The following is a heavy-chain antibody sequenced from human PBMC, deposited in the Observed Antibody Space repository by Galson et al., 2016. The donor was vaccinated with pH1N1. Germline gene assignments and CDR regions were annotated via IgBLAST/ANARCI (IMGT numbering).Heavy chain of an antibody. CDR2: INAANGNT. J-gene: IGHJ6*02. V-gene: IGHV1-3*01. D-gene: IGHD3-3*01. Sequence: SVKVSCKASGYSFIIYAIHWVRLAPGQRLEWMGWINAANGNTRYSQNFQDRVTITRDTSASTAYMDLSSLRSEDTSVYYCARRGTLSDFWSAYYPHGMDVWGQGTTVTVSS. CDR1: GYSFIIYA. CDR3: ARRGTLSDFWSAYYPHGMDV.